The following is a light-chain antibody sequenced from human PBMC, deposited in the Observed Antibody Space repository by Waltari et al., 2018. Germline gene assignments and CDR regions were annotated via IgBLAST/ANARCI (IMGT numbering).Light chain of an antibody. V-gene: IGLV2-23*01. CDR1: SSDVGSYNR. Sequence: QSALTQPASVSASPGQSSTISCTGTSSDVGSYNRVSWYQQHPGKAPKLMLYEGSKRPSGVSSRFSGSKSGNTASLTISGLQAEDEADYYCCSYAGSSTYVVFGGGTKLTVL. J-gene: IGLJ2*01. CDR3: CSYAGSSTYVV. CDR2: EGS.